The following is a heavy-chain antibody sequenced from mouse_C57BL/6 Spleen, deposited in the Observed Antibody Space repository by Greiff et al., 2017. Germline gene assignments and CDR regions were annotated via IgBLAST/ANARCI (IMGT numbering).Heavy chain of an antibody. D-gene: IGHD2-4*01. J-gene: IGHJ2*01. V-gene: IGHV1-26*01. CDR1: GYTFTDYY. CDR2: INPNNGGT. Sequence: EVQLQQSGPELVKPGASVKISCKASGYTFTDYYMNWVKQSHGKSLEWIGDINPNNGGTSYNQKFKGKDTLTVDKSSSTAYMELRSLTSEDSAVYYCARGAIYYENDYWGQGTTLTVSS. CDR3: ARGAIYYENDY.